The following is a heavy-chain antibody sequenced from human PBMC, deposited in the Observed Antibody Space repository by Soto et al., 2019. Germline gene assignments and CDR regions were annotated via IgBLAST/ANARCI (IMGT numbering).Heavy chain of an antibody. J-gene: IGHJ4*02. Sequence: TGNGGSTYYADSVKGRFTISKDNSKNTLYLQMNSLRAEDTAVYYCARGSNNFDSWGQGTLVTVSS. CDR2: TGNGGST. V-gene: IGHV3-23*01. CDR3: ARGSNNFDS.